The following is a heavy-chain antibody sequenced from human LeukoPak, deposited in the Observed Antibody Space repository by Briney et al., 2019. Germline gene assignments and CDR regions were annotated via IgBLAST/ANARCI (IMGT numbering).Heavy chain of an antibody. Sequence: GASVKVSCKASGYTFTSYGISWVRQAPGQGLEWMGWISAYNGNTKYSQKFQGRVTITRDTSASTAYMELSGLRSEDTAVYYCARDWLVSGFDYWGQGTLVTVSS. CDR3: ARDWLVSGFDY. D-gene: IGHD6-19*01. CDR1: GYTFTSYG. V-gene: IGHV1-18*01. CDR2: ISAYNGNT. J-gene: IGHJ4*02.